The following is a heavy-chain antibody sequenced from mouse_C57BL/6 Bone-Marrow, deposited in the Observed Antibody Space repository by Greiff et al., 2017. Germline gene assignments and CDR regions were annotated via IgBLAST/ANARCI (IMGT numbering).Heavy chain of an antibody. CDR1: GYTFPGYW. CDR3: ARSGLRRDAWFAY. Sequence: VQLQQPGAELVKPGASVKLSCKASGYTFPGYWMHWVKQRPGRGLEWIGRIDPNSGGPTYNEKFKSKATLTVDNPSSTAYMQLSNLKSEGSAVYDVARSGLRRDAWFAYWGQGTLVTVSA. D-gene: IGHD2-2*01. V-gene: IGHV1-72*01. J-gene: IGHJ3*01. CDR2: IDPNSGGP.